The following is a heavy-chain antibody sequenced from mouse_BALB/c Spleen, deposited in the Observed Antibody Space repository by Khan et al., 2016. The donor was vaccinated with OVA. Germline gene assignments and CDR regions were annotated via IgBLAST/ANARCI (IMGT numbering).Heavy chain of an antibody. Sequence: QVQLQQSGVELVRPGTSVMVSCKASGYAFNNYMIEWLKQRPGQGLEWIGVINPGSGGTTYNEKFKGKATLTADKSSNTAYMQLSSLTSDDSAVXFCARGGYGSLAYWGQGTLVTVSA. CDR3: ARGGYGSLAY. J-gene: IGHJ3*01. CDR1: GYAFNNYM. CDR2: INPGSGGT. V-gene: IGHV1-54*01. D-gene: IGHD1-1*02.